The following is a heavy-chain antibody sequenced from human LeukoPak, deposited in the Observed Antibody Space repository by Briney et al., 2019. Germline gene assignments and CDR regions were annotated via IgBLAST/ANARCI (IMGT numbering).Heavy chain of an antibody. CDR1: GFTFSSYA. CDR3: ARERDPGYDYGFDY. Sequence: PGGSLRLSCAASGFTFSSYAMSWVRQAPGKGLEWVSTLSGGGITTYYADSVRGRFTISRDNSKNTLYLQMNSLRAEDTAVYYCARERDPGYDYGFDYWGQGTLVTVSS. V-gene: IGHV3-23*01. J-gene: IGHJ4*02. D-gene: IGHD5-12*01. CDR2: LSGGGITT.